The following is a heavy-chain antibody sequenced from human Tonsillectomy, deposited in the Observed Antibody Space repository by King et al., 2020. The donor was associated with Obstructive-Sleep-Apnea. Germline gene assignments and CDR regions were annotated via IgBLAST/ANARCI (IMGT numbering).Heavy chain of an antibody. J-gene: IGHJ3*02. CDR3: ARQGGYNWNDGAFDI. D-gene: IGHD1-1*01. CDR1: GGSINNYF. Sequence: VQLQESGPGLLKPSETLSLTCTVSGGSINNYFWTWIRQPPGKGLEWIGYVYYSGNTHYNPSLKSRVTISVATSKNQLSLKLRAVTAPDTAIYYCARQGGYNWNDGAFDIWGQGTMVTVSS. V-gene: IGHV4-59*08. CDR2: VYYSGNT.